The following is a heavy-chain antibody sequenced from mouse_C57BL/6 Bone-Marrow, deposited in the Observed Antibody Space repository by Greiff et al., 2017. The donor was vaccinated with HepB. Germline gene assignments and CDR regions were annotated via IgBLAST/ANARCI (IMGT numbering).Heavy chain of an antibody. Sequence: VKLMESGAELVRPGTSVKVSCKASGYAFTNYLIEWVKQRPGQGLEWIGVINPGSGGTNYNEKFKGKATLTADKSSSTAYMQLSSLTSEDSAVYFCARGREEAWFAYWGQGTLVTVSA. CDR3: ARGREEAWFAY. J-gene: IGHJ3*01. V-gene: IGHV1-54*01. CDR2: INPGSGGT. CDR1: GYAFTNYL.